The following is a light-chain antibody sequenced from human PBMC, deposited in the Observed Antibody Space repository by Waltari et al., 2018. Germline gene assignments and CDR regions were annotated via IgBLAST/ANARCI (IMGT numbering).Light chain of an antibody. J-gene: IGKJ4*01. V-gene: IGKV3-11*01. CDR2: GAF. CDR1: QSVSNY. CDR3: QQRSGWPLT. Sequence: EIVFTQSPATLSLSPGERATLSCRASQSVSNYLAWYQQKPGQAPRLRIYGAFHRATGIPARFSGSGSGTDFTLTISSLEPEDFAVYYCQQRSGWPLTFGGGTQVEIK.